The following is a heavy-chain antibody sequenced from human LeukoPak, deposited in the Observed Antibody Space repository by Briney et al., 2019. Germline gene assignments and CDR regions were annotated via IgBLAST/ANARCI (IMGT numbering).Heavy chain of an antibody. V-gene: IGHV3-23*01. CDR2: ISGSGGST. J-gene: IGHJ4*02. CDR1: GLTFSSYA. CDR3: AKDPFGGWDY. D-gene: IGHD3-16*01. Sequence: GGSLRLSCAASGLTFSSYAMSWVRQAPGKGLEWASAISGSGGSTYYADSVKGRFTISRDNSKNTLYLQMNSLRAEDTAVYYCAKDPFGGWDYWGQGTLVTASS.